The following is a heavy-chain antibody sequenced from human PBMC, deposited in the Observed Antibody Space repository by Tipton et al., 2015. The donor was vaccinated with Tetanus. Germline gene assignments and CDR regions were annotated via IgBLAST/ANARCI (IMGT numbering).Heavy chain of an antibody. V-gene: IGHV4-39*07. J-gene: IGHJ4*02. CDR3: ARSSSKEQQLPYFDY. CDR2: IYYSGST. CDR1: GGSISSSSYY. Sequence: TLSLTCTVSGGSISSSSYYWGWIRQPPGKGLEWIGSIYYSGSTYYNPSLKSRVTISVDTSKNQFSLKLSSVTAADTAVYYCARSSSKEQQLPYFDYWGQGTLVTVSS. D-gene: IGHD6-13*01.